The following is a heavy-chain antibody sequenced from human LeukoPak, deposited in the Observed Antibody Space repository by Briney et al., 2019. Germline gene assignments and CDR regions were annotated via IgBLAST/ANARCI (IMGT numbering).Heavy chain of an antibody. CDR3: ARDGYNGAFDI. D-gene: IGHD5-24*01. CDR1: GGSISSYY. V-gene: IGHV4-59*01. CDR2: VSYSGST. J-gene: IGHJ3*02. Sequence: SETLSLTCTVSGGSISSYYWSSIRQPPGKGLEWIGYVSYSGSTNYNSTLKSRATISVDTSKNQFSLKLSSVTAADTAVYYCARDGYNGAFDIWGQGTMVTVSS.